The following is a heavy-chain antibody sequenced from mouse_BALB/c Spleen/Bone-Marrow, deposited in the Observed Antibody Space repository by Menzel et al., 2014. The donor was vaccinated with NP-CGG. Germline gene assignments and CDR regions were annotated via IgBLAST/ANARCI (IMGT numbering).Heavy chain of an antibody. V-gene: IGHV2-2*01. J-gene: IGHJ4*01. CDR1: GFSLTTYD. D-gene: IGHD2-1*01. CDR2: IWSGGST. Sequence: QVQLQQSGPGLVQPSQSLSITCTVSGFSLTTYDVVWVRQSPGKGLEWLGVIWSGGSTDYNAAFISRLSINKDNSKSQVFFKMNNLQAYDTATYYCARRNGNFRYYAMDYWGQGTSVTVSS. CDR3: ARRNGNFRYYAMDY.